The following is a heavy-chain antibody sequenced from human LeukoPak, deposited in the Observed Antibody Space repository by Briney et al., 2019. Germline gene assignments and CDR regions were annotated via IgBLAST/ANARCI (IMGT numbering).Heavy chain of an antibody. CDR3: TNRAGLPTNKPWCFDH. D-gene: IGHD2-15*01. J-gene: IGHJ4*02. CDR1: GFTFNNYW. V-gene: IGHV3-7*01. CDR2: INQDGSEV. Sequence: GGSLRLSCEASGFTFNNYWMPWVRQAPGRGPEWVANINQDGSEVSYVDSVKGRFTISRDNARNSLYLQMSSLRGEDTAVYYCTNRAGLPTNKPWCFDHWGQGTLVTVSS.